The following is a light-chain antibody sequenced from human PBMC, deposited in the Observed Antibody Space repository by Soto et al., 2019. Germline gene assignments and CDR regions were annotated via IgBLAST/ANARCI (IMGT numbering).Light chain of an antibody. CDR3: QQYDSSRRP. V-gene: IGKV1-5*03. Sequence: DIQMTQSPSTLSASVGDRVTITCRASQSISSWLAWYQQKPGKAPKLLIYKASSLESGVPSRFSGSGSGADFTLTISRLEPEDFAVYYCQQYDSSRRPFGQGTKVDIK. CDR2: KAS. CDR1: QSISSW. J-gene: IGKJ1*01.